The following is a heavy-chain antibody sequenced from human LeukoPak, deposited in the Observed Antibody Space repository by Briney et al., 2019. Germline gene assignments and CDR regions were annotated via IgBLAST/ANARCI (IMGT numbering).Heavy chain of an antibody. CDR2: IIPILGIA. D-gene: IGHD2-2*01. J-gene: IGHJ4*02. CDR1: GGTFSSYA. V-gene: IGHV1-69*04. CDR3: AFLGYCSSTSCYGRLDY. Sequence: SVKVSCKASGGTFSSYAISWVRQAPGQGLEWMGRIIPILGIANYAQKFQGRVTITADKSTSTAYMELSSLRSDDTAVYYCAFLGYCSSTSCYGRLDYWGQGTLVTVSS.